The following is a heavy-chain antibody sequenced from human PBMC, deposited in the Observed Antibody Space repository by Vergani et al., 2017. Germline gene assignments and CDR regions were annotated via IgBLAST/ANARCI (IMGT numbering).Heavy chain of an antibody. CDR2: IDHTGRP. V-gene: IGHV4-34*01. CDR3: ARFKTSSYSCYFDY. Sequence: QVQLQQWGGGLLKPSETLSLTCVVNGGSFTSYHWTWIRQSPGEGLEWVGDIDHTGRPDYNPSLKSRLTMSVDKSRNQFSLKLSSVTAADTAVYYCARFKTSSYSCYFDYWGQGTLVTVSS. CDR1: GGSFTSYH. D-gene: IGHD5-18*01. J-gene: IGHJ4*02.